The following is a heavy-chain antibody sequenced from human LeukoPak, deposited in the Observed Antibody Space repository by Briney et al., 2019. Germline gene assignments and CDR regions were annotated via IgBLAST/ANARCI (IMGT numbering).Heavy chain of an antibody. D-gene: IGHD2-2*01. J-gene: IGHJ5*02. CDR1: GGSFSGYY. Sequence: SETLSLTCAVYGGSFSGYYWSWIRQPPGKGLEWIGEINHSGSTNYNPSLKSRVTISVDTSKNQFSLKLSSVTAADTAVYYCARGQNIVVVPAAWFDPWGQGTLVTVSP. CDR3: ARGQNIVVVPAAWFDP. V-gene: IGHV4-34*01. CDR2: INHSGST.